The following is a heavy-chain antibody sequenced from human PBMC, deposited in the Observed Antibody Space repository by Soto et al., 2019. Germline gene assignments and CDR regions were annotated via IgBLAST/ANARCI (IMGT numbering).Heavy chain of an antibody. V-gene: IGHV5-51*01. CDR3: ARGYCTTNICDPWFDP. CDR1: GYSFTSYW. D-gene: IGHD2-8*01. J-gene: IGHJ5*02. Sequence: GESLKISCTGVGYSFTSYWICWVRQMPWKGLEWMGIIYPGDSDTRYSPSFQGQVTISADKSISTVYLQWSSLKASDTAMYYCARGYCTTNICDPWFDPWGQGTLVTVSS. CDR2: IYPGDSDT.